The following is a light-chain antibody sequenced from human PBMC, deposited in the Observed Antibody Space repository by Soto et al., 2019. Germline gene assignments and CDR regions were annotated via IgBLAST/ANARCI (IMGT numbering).Light chain of an antibody. CDR1: QSVSDN. J-gene: IGKJ1*01. CDR2: GAS. V-gene: IGKV3-15*01. Sequence: ETVMTHSPDTLALSPGERATLSCRASQSVSDNLAWYQQRPGQGPRLLIYGASTRATGIPARLSGSGSGTEFTLTISSLQSEDFAVYYCQQYKNWPHTFGQGTKVDIK. CDR3: QQYKNWPHT.